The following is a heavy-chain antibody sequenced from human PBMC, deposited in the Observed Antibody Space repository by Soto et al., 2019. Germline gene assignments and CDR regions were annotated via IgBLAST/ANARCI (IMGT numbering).Heavy chain of an antibody. CDR2: ISSSSSTI. Sequence: GSLRLSCAASGFTFSSYSMNWVRQAPGKGLEWVSYISSSSSTIYYADSVKGRFTISRDNAKNSLYLQMNSLRDEDTAVYYCAREKITMTNSYYYYYGMDVWGQGTTVTVSS. CDR1: GFTFSSYS. J-gene: IGHJ6*02. CDR3: AREKITMTNSYYYYYGMDV. V-gene: IGHV3-48*02. D-gene: IGHD3-22*01.